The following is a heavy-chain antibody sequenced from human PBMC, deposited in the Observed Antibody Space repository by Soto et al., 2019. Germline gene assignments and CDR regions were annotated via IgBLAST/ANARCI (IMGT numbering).Heavy chain of an antibody. CDR3: AKLPPMVNDAFDI. CDR2: ISYDGSNK. D-gene: IGHD3-10*01. J-gene: IGHJ3*02. Sequence: VQLVESGGGVVQPGRSLRLSCAASGFTFSSYGMHWVRQAPGKGLEWVAVISYDGSNKYYADSVKGRFTISRDNSKNTLYLQMNSLRAEDTAVYYCAKLPPMVNDAFDIWGQGTMVTVSS. V-gene: IGHV3-30*18. CDR1: GFTFSSYG.